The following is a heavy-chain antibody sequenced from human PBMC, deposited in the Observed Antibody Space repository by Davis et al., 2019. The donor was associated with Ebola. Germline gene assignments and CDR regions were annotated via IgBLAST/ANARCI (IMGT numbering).Heavy chain of an antibody. Sequence: GESLKISCAASGFTVSSNHMSWVRQAPGKGLEWVSLIYSGGTTYYTDSVKGRFTISRDNSKNTIYLQMNSLRAGDTAVYYCARHYVYDYYMGLDVWGQGTTVTVSS. D-gene: IGHD3-10*02. CDR2: IYSGGTT. CDR3: ARHYVYDYYMGLDV. CDR1: GFTVSSNH. J-gene: IGHJ6*02. V-gene: IGHV3-66*04.